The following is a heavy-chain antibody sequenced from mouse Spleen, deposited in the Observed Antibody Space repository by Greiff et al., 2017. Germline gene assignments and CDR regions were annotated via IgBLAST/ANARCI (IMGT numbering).Heavy chain of an antibody. D-gene: IGHD2-10*01. J-gene: IGHJ2*01. Sequence: EVNLVESGPGLAKPSQTLSLPCSVPGYSLTSYYWNWIRKFPGNKLEYMGYISYSGSTYYNPSLTSRISITRDTSKNQYYLQLNSVTTEDTSTYYCARSPYDGNPFDYWGQGTTLTVSS. CDR1: GYSLTSYY. CDR2: ISYSGST. V-gene: IGHV3-8*01. CDR3: ARSPYDGNPFDY.